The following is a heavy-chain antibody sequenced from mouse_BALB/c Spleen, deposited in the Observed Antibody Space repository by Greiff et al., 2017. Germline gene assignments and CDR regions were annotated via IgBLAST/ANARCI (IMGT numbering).Heavy chain of an antibody. CDR2: ISSGGSYT. D-gene: IGHD1-2*01. J-gene: IGHJ2*01. Sequence: DVKLVESGGGLVKPGGSLKLSCAASGFTFSSYAMSWVRQSPEKRLEWVAEISSGGSYTYYPDTVTGRFTISRDNAKNTLYLEMSSLRSEDTAMYYCARGGRATALDYWGQGTTLTVSS. CDR1: GFTFSSYA. V-gene: IGHV5-9-4*01. CDR3: ARGGRATALDY.